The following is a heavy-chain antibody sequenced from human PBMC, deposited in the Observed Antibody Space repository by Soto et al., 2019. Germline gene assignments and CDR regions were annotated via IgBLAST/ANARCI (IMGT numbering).Heavy chain of an antibody. D-gene: IGHD5-12*01. CDR3: AKEKVATTAFDY. CDR1: GFTFSSYA. Sequence: VQLLESGGGLVQPGGSLRLSCAASGFTFSSYAMSWVRQAPGKGLAWVSAISGSGGSTYYADSVKGRFTISRDNSKNTLDLQMNSLRAEDTAVYYCAKEKVATTAFDYWGQGTLVTVSS. CDR2: ISGSGGST. V-gene: IGHV3-23*01. J-gene: IGHJ4*02.